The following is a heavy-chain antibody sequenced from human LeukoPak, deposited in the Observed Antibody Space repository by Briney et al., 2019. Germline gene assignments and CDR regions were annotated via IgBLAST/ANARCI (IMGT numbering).Heavy chain of an antibody. CDR2: MYYSGST. Sequence: SETLSLTCIVSGGAITNYYWSWIRQPPGKGLEWIGYMYYSGSTNYNPSLKSRVTMSVDTSNNQISLKMTSLTAADTAVYYCARAPAGQPYYYMDVWGKGTTVTVSS. J-gene: IGHJ6*03. D-gene: IGHD2-2*01. CDR1: GGAITNYY. V-gene: IGHV4-59*01. CDR3: ARAPAGQPYYYMDV.